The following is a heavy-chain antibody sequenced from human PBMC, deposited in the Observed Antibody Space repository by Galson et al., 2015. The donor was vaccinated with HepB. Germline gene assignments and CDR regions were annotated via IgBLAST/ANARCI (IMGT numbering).Heavy chain of an antibody. D-gene: IGHD3-22*01. J-gene: IGHJ3*02. V-gene: IGHV3-33*01. CDR1: GFTFSSYG. Sequence: SLRLSCAVSGFTFSSYGMHWVRQAPGKGLEWVAVIWYDGSNKYYADSVKGRFTISRDNSKNTLYLQMNSLRAEDTAVYYCARGDYYDKEWDAFDIWGQGTMVTVT. CDR3: ARGDYYDKEWDAFDI. CDR2: IWYDGSNK.